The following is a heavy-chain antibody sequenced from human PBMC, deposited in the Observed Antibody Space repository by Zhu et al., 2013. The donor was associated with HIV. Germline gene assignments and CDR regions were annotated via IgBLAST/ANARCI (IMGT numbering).Heavy chain of an antibody. J-gene: IGHJ4*02. CDR1: GGTFSNYV. D-gene: IGHD4-17*01. V-gene: IGHV1-69*01. Sequence: QVQLVQSGAEVKKPGSSVKVSCKASGGTFSNYVISWVRQAPGQGLEWMGGIIPIFGTANYAQKFQGRVTITADESTRIAYMEMSSLRSEDTAVYYCARGPLTVTTYFDYWGQGTLVTVSS. CDR2: IIPIFGTA. CDR3: ARGPLTVTTYFDY.